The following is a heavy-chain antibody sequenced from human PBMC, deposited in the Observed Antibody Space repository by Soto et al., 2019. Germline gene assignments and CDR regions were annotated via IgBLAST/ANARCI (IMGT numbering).Heavy chain of an antibody. D-gene: IGHD2-15*01. CDR2: ISGSGGST. V-gene: IGHV3-23*01. J-gene: IGHJ4*02. CDR3: AKGMGVFDIANFDY. Sequence: EVQLLESGGGLVQPGGSLRLSCAASGFTFCNYAMSWVRQAPGKGLEWVSTISGSGGSTYFADSVKGRFTISRDNSKNTLYLQMNSLRAEDTAIYYCAKGMGVFDIANFDYWGQGTLVTVSS. CDR1: GFTFCNYA.